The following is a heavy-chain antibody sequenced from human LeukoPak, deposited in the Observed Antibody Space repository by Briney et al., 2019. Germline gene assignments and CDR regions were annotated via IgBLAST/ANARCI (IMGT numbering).Heavy chain of an antibody. V-gene: IGHV4-34*01. CDR1: GGSFSGYY. CDR2: INHSGST. CDR3: ARVDVFGVVSSDYYYYYMDV. Sequence: SETLSLTCAVYGGSFSGYYWSWIRQPPGKGLEWIGEINHSGSTSYKSSLKSRVTISIDTSKNQFSLKLSSVTAADTAVYYCARVDVFGVVSSDYYYYYMDVWGKGTTVTVSS. J-gene: IGHJ6*03. D-gene: IGHD3-3*01.